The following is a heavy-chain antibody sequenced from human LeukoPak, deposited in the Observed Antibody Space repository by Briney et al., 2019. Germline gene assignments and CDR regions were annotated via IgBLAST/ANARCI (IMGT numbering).Heavy chain of an antibody. Sequence: GSLTLSCAASGFTFSSYSMNWVRQPPGKGLEWIGSIYYSPSLKSRVTISVDTSKNQFSLKLSSVTAADTAVCYCARLLRVGYCSTTTCNWFDPWGQGTLVTASS. CDR2: I. D-gene: IGHD2-2*03. J-gene: IGHJ5*02. CDR3: ARLLRVGYCSTTTCNWFDP. V-gene: IGHV4-59*10. CDR1: GFTFSSYS.